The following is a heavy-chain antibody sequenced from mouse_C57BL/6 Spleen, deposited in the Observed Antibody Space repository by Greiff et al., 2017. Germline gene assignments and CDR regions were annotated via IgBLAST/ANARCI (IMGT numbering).Heavy chain of an antibody. Sequence: EVQGVESGGDLVKPGGSLKLSCAASGFTFSSYGMSWVRQTPDKRLEWVATISSGGSYTYYPDSVKGRFTISRDNAKNTLYLQMSSLKSEDTAMYYCARHRNYDYIYAMDYWGQGTSVTVSS. CDR3: ARHRNYDYIYAMDY. D-gene: IGHD2-4*01. CDR1: GFTFSSYG. CDR2: ISSGGSYT. J-gene: IGHJ4*01. V-gene: IGHV5-6*01.